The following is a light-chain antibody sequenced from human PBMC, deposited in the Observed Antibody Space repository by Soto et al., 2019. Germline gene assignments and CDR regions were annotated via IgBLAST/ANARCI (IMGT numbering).Light chain of an antibody. V-gene: IGKV2-28*01. CDR3: MQALQTPRT. CDR1: QSLLDSNGKNY. J-gene: IGKJ1*01. Sequence: DIVMTQSPLSLPVTPGEPASISCRSSQSLLDSNGKNYLDWYLQKPGQSPQLLIYLGSTRASGVPDRFSGSGSGTDFTLRISRVEAEDVRIYYCMQALQTPRTFGQGTKVEIK. CDR2: LGS.